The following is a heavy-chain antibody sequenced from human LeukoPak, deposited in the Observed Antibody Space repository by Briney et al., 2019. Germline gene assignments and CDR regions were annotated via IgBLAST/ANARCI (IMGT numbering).Heavy chain of an antibody. D-gene: IGHD3-22*01. V-gene: IGHV4-61*01. Sequence: SETLSLTCTVSGGSVSSGSYYWSWIRQPPGRGLEWTGYIYYSGSTNYNPSLKSRVTISVDTSKNQFSLKLSSVTAADTAVYYCARGVRYYDSSGYYYDDWYFDLWGRGTLVTVSS. J-gene: IGHJ2*01. CDR2: IYYSGST. CDR3: ARGVRYYDSSGYYYDDWYFDL. CDR1: GGSVSSGSYY.